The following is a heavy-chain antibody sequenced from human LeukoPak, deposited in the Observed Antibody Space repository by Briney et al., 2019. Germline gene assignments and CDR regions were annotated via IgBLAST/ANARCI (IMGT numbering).Heavy chain of an antibody. CDR2: ISAYNGNT. V-gene: IGHV1-18*04. D-gene: IGHD1-26*01. J-gene: IGHJ4*02. CDR3: AREANIVGATTFFDY. Sequence: ASVKVSCKASGYTFTGYYMHWVRQAPGQGLEWMGWISAYNGNTNYAQKLQGRVTMTTDTSTSTAYMELRSLRSDDTAVYYCAREANIVGATTFFDYWGQGTLVTVSS. CDR1: GYTFTGYY.